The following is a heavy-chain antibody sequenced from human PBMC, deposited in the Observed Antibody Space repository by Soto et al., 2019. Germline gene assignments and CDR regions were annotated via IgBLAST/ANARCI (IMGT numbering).Heavy chain of an antibody. CDR3: VRALRHTAMVYPWFDP. CDR2: INHSGSA. V-gene: IGHV4-34*01. D-gene: IGHD5-18*01. Sequence: SETLSLTCAVYGGSFHGYYWSWIRQPPGEGLEWIGEINHSGSANYNPTFKSRVFISVDMSKNQMSLQLTSVTAADTAVYYCVRALRHTAMVYPWFDPWGQGTLVTVSS. CDR1: GGSFHGYY. J-gene: IGHJ5*02.